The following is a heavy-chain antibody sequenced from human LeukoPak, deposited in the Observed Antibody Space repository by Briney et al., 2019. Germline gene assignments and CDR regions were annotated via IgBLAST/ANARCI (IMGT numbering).Heavy chain of an antibody. J-gene: IGHJ4*02. CDR1: GFSLSDYA. CDR2: ITGRHQTK. D-gene: IGHD3-22*01. V-gene: IGHV3-23*01. CDR3: AIESLVVIESYFDN. Sequence: GGSLRLSFLGYGFSLSDYAMSWVRRAPGKGLERVSAITGRHQTKYYTDSVKGRFTMSRDNSKNTLYLQMNSLRDEDTTEYFCAIESLVVIESYFDNWGKGTLVLVSS.